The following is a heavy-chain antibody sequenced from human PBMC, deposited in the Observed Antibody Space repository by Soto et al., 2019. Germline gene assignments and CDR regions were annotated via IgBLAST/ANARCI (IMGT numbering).Heavy chain of an antibody. CDR1: GFTLRTYT. CDR2: ISISSSDR. Sequence: VGSLRLSCAASGFTLRTYTMNWVRQAPGKGLEWVSSISISSSDRYYADSVRGRFTISRDNAKNALYLQMNSLRADDTAVYFCVRGMNPLFGGQGTLVTVSS. V-gene: IGHV3-21*06. CDR3: VRGMNPLF. J-gene: IGHJ4*01.